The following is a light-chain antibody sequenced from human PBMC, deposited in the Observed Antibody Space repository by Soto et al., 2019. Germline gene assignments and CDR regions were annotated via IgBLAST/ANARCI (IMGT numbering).Light chain of an antibody. Sequence: DIQMTQSPSSLSSSVGDRVTITCRASQSISSYLNWYQQKPGKAPKLLIYAASSLQSGVPSRFRGSGSGTDFTLTISSLQPEDFATYYCQQSYSTPRTF. CDR2: AAS. V-gene: IGKV1-39*01. J-gene: IGKJ1*01. CDR1: QSISSY. CDR3: QQSYSTPRT.